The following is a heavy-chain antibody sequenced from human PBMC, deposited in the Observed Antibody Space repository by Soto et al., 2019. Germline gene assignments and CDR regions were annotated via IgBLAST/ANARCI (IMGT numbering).Heavy chain of an antibody. CDR3: ARDRGNCSGGSCYEPSPIDY. CDR1: GGTFSSYA. D-gene: IGHD2-15*01. CDR2: IIPIFGTA. J-gene: IGHJ4*02. Sequence: QVQLVQSGAEVKKPGSSVKVSCKASGGTFSSYAISWVRQAPGQGLEWMGGIIPIFGTANYAQKFQGRVTITEDEATSTAYMELSSLRSEDTAVYYCARDRGNCSGGSCYEPSPIDYWGQGTLVTVSS. V-gene: IGHV1-69*12.